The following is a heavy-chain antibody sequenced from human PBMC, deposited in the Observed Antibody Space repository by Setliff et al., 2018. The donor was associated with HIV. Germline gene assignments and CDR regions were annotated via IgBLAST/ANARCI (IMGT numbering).Heavy chain of an antibody. V-gene: IGHV4-59*01. CDR3: ARAEGDAYNSLPYFDS. Sequence: PSETLSLTCTVSGGSMSRFYWTWIRQPPGKGLEWIGFVYSTGSINYSPSFRGRLTISLDTSENQFSLHLTSVTAADTAVYYCARAEGDAYNSLPYFDSWGPRALVTVS. D-gene: IGHD1-1*01. CDR1: GGSMSRFY. CDR2: VYSTGSI. J-gene: IGHJ4*02.